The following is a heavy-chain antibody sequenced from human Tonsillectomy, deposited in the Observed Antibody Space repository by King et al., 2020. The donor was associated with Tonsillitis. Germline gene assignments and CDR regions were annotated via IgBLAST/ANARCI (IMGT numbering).Heavy chain of an antibody. J-gene: IGHJ4*02. CDR1: GFTFSSYW. D-gene: IGHD3-10*01. CDR2: INQDGSEK. CDR3: ARSPLGTY. V-gene: IGHV3-7*03. Sequence: VQLVESGGGLVQPGGSLRLSCAASGFTFSSYWMSVVRQAPGKGLEVVANINQDGSEKYYVDSWKGRFTISRDNAKNSLFLQMNSLRAEDTAVYYCARSPLGTYWGQGTLVTVSS.